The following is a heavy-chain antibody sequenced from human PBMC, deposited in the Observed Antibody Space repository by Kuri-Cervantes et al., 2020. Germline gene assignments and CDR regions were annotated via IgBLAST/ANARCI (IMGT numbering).Heavy chain of an antibody. V-gene: IGHV1-69*04. CDR3: ARVHGYSYGYALARWFDP. CDR2: IIPILGIA. Sequence: SVKVSCKTSGYTFTTYYVHWVRQAPGQGLEWMGRIIPILGIANYAQKFQGRVTITADKSTSTAYMELSSLRSEDTAVYYCARVHGYSYGYALARWFDPWGQGTLVTVSS. J-gene: IGHJ5*02. D-gene: IGHD5-18*01. CDR1: GYTFTTYY.